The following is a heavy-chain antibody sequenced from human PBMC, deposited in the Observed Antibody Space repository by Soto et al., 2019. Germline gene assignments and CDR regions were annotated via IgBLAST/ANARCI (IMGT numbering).Heavy chain of an antibody. CDR3: ARDPGIENSYPGGYYYYMDV. Sequence: GGSLRLSCAASGFTFSSYGMHWVRQAPGKGLEWVAVIWYDGSNKYYADSVKGRFTISRDNSKNTLYLQMNSLRAEDTAVYYCARDPGIENSYPGGYYYYMDVWGKGTTVTVSS. V-gene: IGHV3-33*01. J-gene: IGHJ6*03. CDR2: IWYDGSNK. D-gene: IGHD5-18*01. CDR1: GFTFSSYG.